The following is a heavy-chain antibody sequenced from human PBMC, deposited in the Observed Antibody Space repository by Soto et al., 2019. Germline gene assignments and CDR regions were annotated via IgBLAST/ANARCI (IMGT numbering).Heavy chain of an antibody. CDR3: ARGTTLAIFDYGMDV. J-gene: IGHJ6*02. Sequence: QPGGSLRLSCAASGFTFSSYAMHWVRQAPGKGLEWVAVISSDGTNKFYADSVRGRITISRDNSKNTLYLQMNSLRGEDSSVYYCARGTTLAIFDYGMDVWGQGTTVTVSS. D-gene: IGHD3-3*01. CDR2: ISSDGTNK. CDR1: GFTFSSYA. V-gene: IGHV3-30-3*01.